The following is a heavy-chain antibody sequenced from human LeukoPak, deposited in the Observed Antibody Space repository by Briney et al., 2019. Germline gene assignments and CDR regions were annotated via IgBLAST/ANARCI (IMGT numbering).Heavy chain of an antibody. D-gene: IGHD4-11*01. CDR1: GGSISSYY. V-gene: IGHV4-4*07. J-gene: IGHJ5*02. CDR2: IYHSGST. Sequence: SETLSLTCTVSGGSISSYYWSWIRQPAGKGLEWIGRIYHSGSTYYNPSLKSRVTISVDTSKNQFSLKLSSVTAADTAVYYCARVYSKGIDYPFDPWGQGTLVTVSS. CDR3: ARVYSKGIDYPFDP.